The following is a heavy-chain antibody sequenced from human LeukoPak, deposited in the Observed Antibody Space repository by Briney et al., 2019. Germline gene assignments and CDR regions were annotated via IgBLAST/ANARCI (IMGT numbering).Heavy chain of an antibody. CDR1: GGSISSSSYY. V-gene: IGHV4-39*07. CDR3: ARRTRDGYKHPAGPSNSRAFDI. J-gene: IGHJ3*02. CDR2: INHSGST. Sequence: SETLSFTCTVSGGSISSSSYYWSWIRQPPGKGLEWIGEINHSGSTNYNPSLKSRVTISVDTSKNQFSLKLSSVTAADTAVYYCARRTRDGYKHPAGPSNSRAFDIWGQGTMVTVSS. D-gene: IGHD5-24*01.